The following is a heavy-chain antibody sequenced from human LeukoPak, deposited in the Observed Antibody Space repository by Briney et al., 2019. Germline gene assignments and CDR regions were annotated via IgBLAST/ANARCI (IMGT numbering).Heavy chain of an antibody. D-gene: IGHD3-3*01. CDR1: GYTFTGYY. V-gene: IGHV1-2*02. Sequence: ASVKVSCKASGYTFTGYYMNWVRQAPGQGLEWRGWINPNSGGTNYEQKFQGRVTMTRDTSISTAYMELSRLRSDDTAVYYCARGHYDFWSGYLDVWGQGPTVTVSS. CDR2: INPNSGGT. J-gene: IGHJ6*02. CDR3: ARGHYDFWSGYLDV.